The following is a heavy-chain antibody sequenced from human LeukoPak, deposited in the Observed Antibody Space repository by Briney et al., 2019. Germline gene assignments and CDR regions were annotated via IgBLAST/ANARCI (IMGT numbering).Heavy chain of an antibody. D-gene: IGHD6-19*01. CDR3: AREGGGSSGWGRYFDY. CDR2: IYSGGST. V-gene: IGHV3-53*01. CDR1: GFTVSSNY. Sequence: GGSLRLSCAASGFTVSSNYMSWVRQAPGKGLEWVSVIYSGGSTYYADPVKGRFTISRDNSKNTLHLQMNSLGAEDTVVYYWAREGGGSSGWGRYFDYWGQGTLVTVSS. J-gene: IGHJ4*02.